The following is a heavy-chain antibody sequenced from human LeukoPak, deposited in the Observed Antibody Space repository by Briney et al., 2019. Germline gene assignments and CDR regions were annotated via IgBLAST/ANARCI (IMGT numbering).Heavy chain of an antibody. Sequence: GGSLRLSCAASGFNVSSNYMSWVRQAPGKGLEWVSVIYSGGSTYYADSVKGRFTISRDNSKNTLCLQMNSLRAEDTAVYYCARDRRGYSYGLGYYYYMDVWGKGTTVTISS. CDR1: GFNVSSNY. J-gene: IGHJ6*03. V-gene: IGHV3-66*01. D-gene: IGHD5-18*01. CDR2: IYSGGST. CDR3: ARDRRGYSYGLGYYYYMDV.